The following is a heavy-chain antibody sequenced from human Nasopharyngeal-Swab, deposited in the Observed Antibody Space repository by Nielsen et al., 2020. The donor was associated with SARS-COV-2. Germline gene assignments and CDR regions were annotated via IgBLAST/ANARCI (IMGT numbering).Heavy chain of an antibody. CDR1: GGSFSGYY. D-gene: IGHD2-2*01. CDR2: INHSGST. V-gene: IGHV4-34*01. Sequence: SETLSPTCAVYGGSFSGYYWSWIRQLPGKGLEWIGEINHSGSTNYNPSLKSRVTISVNTSKNQFSLKLSSVTAADTAVYYCARGPPHCSSTSCYRLGAFDIWGQGTMVTVSS. J-gene: IGHJ3*02. CDR3: ARGPPHCSSTSCYRLGAFDI.